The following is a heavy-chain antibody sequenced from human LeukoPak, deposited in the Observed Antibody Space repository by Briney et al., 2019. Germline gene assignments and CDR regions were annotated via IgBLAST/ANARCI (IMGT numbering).Heavy chain of an antibody. Sequence: PGTSLRLSCAASGFTFSGYGIHWVRQAPGKGLEWVAFISQDGINKQYGDSVKGRFTITRDNSKNTLYLQMNSLRAVDTAVYYCAKDFYYYASSGYYAFDYWGQGTLVTVSS. CDR1: GFTFSGYG. J-gene: IGHJ4*02. V-gene: IGHV3-30*18. D-gene: IGHD3-22*01. CDR2: ISQDGINK. CDR3: AKDFYYYASSGYYAFDY.